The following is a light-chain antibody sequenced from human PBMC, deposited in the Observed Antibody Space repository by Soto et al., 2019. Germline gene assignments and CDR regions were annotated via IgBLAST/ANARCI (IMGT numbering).Light chain of an antibody. CDR3: KKYNSAPRT. CDR2: AAS. J-gene: IGKJ1*01. CDR1: QVISNY. V-gene: IGKV1-27*01. Sequence: DIQMTQSPSSLSASVGDRVTITCRASQVISNYLAWYQQKPGKVPKLLIFAASTLQSGVPSRFSGSGSGTDLTLTIRSLQPEDVATYYCKKYNSAPRTFGQGTKGEIK.